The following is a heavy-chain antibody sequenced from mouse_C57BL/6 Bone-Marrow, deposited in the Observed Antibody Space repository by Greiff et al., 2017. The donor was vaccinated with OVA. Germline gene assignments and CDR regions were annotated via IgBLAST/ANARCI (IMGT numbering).Heavy chain of an antibody. D-gene: IGHD1-1*01. CDR3: ARWGRRPLAY. V-gene: IGHV1-55*01. Sequence: QVQLQQPGAELVKPGASVKMSCKASGYTFTSYWITWVKQRPGQGLEWIGDIYHGSGSTNYNEKFKSKATLTVDTSSSTAYMQLSSLKSEDSAVYYCARWGRRPLAYWGQGTLVTVSA. J-gene: IGHJ3*01. CDR2: IYHGSGST. CDR1: GYTFTSYW.